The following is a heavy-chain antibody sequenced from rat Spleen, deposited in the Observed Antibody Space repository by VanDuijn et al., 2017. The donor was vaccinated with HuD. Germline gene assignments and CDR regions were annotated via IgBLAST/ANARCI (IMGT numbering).Heavy chain of an antibody. CDR3: ARHNSGYGVMDA. V-gene: IGHV5-7*01. D-gene: IGHD4-3*01. CDR2: ISYDGSST. J-gene: IGHJ4*01. CDR1: GFTFSDYN. Sequence: EVQLVESGGGLVQPGRSLKLSCAASGFTFSDYNMAWVRQAPKKGLEWVATISYDGSSTYYLDSVKGRFTISRDNAKSTLYLQMDSLRSEDTATYYCARHNSGYGVMDAWGQGASVTVSS.